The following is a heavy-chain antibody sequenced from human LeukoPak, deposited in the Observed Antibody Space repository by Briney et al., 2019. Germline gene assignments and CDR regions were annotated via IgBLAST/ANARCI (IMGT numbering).Heavy chain of an antibody. CDR3: ARHRAYSSSSPFDY. CDR1: GGSISSLY. Sequence: PSGTLSLTCSVSGGSISSLYWSWIRQPPGKGLEWIGYIYYIVSTNYNPSLKSRVTMFVDMSKNQFFLRLSSVTAADTAVYYCARHRAYSSSSPFDYWGQGTLVPVSS. D-gene: IGHD6-6*01. J-gene: IGHJ4*02. V-gene: IGHV4-59*08. CDR2: IYYIVST.